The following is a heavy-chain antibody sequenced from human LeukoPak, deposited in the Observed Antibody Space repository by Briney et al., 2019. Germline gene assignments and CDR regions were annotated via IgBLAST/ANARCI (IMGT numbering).Heavy chain of an antibody. Sequence: GGSLRLSCAASGFTFSSYAMSWVRQAPGKGLEWVSAISGSGGSTYYADSAKGRFTISRDNSKNTLYLQMNSLRAEDTAVYYCASSGDSSGYYPFDYWGQGTLVTVSS. CDR3: ASSGDSSGYYPFDY. D-gene: IGHD3-22*01. CDR1: GFTFSSYA. V-gene: IGHV3-23*01. J-gene: IGHJ4*02. CDR2: ISGSGGST.